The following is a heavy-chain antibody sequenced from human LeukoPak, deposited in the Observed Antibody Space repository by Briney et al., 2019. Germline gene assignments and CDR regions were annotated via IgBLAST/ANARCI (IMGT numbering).Heavy chain of an antibody. J-gene: IGHJ2*01. CDR1: GGSISSYY. D-gene: IGHD5-24*01. CDR2: IYYSGST. CDR3: ARGGDGYKLWYFDL. V-gene: IGHV4-59*01. Sequence: TSETLSLTCTVSGGSISSYYWSWIRQPPGKGLEWIGYIYYSGSTNYNPSLKSRVTISVDTSKNQFSLKLSSVTAADTAVYYCARGGDGYKLWYFDLWGRGTLVTVSS.